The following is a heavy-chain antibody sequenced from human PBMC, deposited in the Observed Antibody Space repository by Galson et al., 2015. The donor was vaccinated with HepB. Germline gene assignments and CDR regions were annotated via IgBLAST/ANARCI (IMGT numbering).Heavy chain of an antibody. D-gene: IGHD1-26*01. CDR2: TYYRSKWYN. V-gene: IGHV6-1*01. Sequence: CAISGDSVSSNSGAWNRIRQSPSRGLEWLGRTYYRSKWYNDYAVSVKSRITINPDTSKNQFSLQLNSVTPEDTAVYYCVRGGRHSFDYWAREPWSPSPQ. CDR3: VRGGRHSFDY. J-gene: IGHJ4*02. CDR1: GDSVSSNSGA.